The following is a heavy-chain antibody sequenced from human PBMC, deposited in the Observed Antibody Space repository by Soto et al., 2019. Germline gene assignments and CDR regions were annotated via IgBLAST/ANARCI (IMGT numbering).Heavy chain of an antibody. CDR3: ANAAPVDY. V-gene: IGHV3-30*18. J-gene: IGHJ4*02. CDR2: ISYDGSNK. Sequence: GGSLRLSCAASGFTFSSYGMHWVRQAPGKGLEWVAVISYDGSNKYYADSVKGRFAISRDNSKSTLYLQMNSLRAEDTAVYYCANAAPVDYWGQGXLVTVYS. CDR1: GFTFSSYG.